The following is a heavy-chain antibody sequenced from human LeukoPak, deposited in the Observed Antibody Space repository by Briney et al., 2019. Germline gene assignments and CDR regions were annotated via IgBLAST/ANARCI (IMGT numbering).Heavy chain of an antibody. J-gene: IGHJ4*02. CDR3: AKEGVRGVYFDY. Sequence: PGRSLRLSCAASGFTFDDYAMHWVRQAPGKGLEWVSGISWNSGSIGYADSVKGRFTISRDNAKNSLYLQMNSLRAEDTALYYCAKEGVRGVYFDYWGQGTLVTASS. D-gene: IGHD3-10*01. CDR1: GFTFDDYA. CDR2: ISWNSGSI. V-gene: IGHV3-9*01.